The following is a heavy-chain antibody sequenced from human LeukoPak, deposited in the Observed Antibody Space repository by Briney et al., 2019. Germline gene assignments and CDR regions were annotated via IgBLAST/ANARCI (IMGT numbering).Heavy chain of an antibody. CDR3: AKDQSNYDSSGYRYFDY. V-gene: IGHV3-30*02. J-gene: IGHJ4*02. Sequence: GGSLRLSCAASGFSFSIYGMHWVRQAPGKGLEWVAFIRYDGSNKYYADSVKGRFSISRDNSKNTLYLQMNSLRAEDTAVYYCAKDQSNYDSSGYRYFDYWGQGILVTVSS. CDR1: GFSFSIYG. D-gene: IGHD3-22*01. CDR2: IRYDGSNK.